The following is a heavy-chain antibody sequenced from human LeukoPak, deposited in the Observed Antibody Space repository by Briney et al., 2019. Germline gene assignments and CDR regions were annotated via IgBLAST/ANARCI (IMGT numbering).Heavy chain of an antibody. D-gene: IGHD6-19*01. V-gene: IGHV3-33*01. CDR2: MWYDGSKE. CDR1: GFTFSVYG. J-gene: IGHJ4*02. Sequence: GGSLRLSCAASGFTFSVYGMHWVRQAPGKGLEWVAVMWYDGSKEYYADSVKGRSTISRDTSTNMLYLQMNSLRAEDTAVYYSARELGSGTFDYWGQGTLVTVSS. CDR3: ARELGSGTFDY.